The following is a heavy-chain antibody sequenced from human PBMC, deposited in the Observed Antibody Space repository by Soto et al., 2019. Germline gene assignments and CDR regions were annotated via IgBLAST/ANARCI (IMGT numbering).Heavy chain of an antibody. CDR2: IKSNTDSGTT. J-gene: IGHJ4*02. CDR3: TTDHPYNYDSSCYDH. Sequence: EVQLVESGGDLVKPGGSLRLSCAGSGFIFSNAWINWVRQAPGKGLEWVGHIKSNTDSGTTDYATHVKGRYTISRDDSKNTVFLQMNSLKTEDTAVYYCTTDHPYNYDSSCYDHWGQGTLVTVAS. CDR1: GFIFSNAW. V-gene: IGHV3-15*07. D-gene: IGHD3-22*01.